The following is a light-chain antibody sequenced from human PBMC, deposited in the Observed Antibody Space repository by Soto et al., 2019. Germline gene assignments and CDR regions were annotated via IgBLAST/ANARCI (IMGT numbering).Light chain of an antibody. V-gene: IGLV2-18*02. CDR2: DVN. CDR1: SSDVGNSNG. CDR3: SSYTSSSTYV. Sequence: QSVLTQPPSVSGSPGQSVAISCTGTSSDVGNSNGVSWYHQPPGTAPKLMIYDVNNRPSGVPDRFSGSKSGNTASLTISGLQAEDVGYYYCSSYTSSSTYVFGTGTKVTV. J-gene: IGLJ1*01.